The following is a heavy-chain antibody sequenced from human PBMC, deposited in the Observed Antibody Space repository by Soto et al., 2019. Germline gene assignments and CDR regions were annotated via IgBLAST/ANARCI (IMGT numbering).Heavy chain of an antibody. Sequence: QVQLVESGGGVVQPGRSLRLSCAVSGLTFRSYGMHWVRQAPGKGLEWVAIISYDGSKKYYLDSVKGRFTISRDNSKNTVFLQMNSLRAEDTAVYYCVRTSSYWGQGTRVIVSS. CDR1: GLTFRSYG. CDR3: VRTSSY. CDR2: ISYDGSKK. V-gene: IGHV3-30*03. D-gene: IGHD2-2*01. J-gene: IGHJ4*02.